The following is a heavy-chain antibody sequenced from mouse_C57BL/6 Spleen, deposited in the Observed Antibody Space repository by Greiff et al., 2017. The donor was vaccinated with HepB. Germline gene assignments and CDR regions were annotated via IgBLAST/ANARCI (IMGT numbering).Heavy chain of an antibody. J-gene: IGHJ4*01. D-gene: IGHD2-14*01. V-gene: IGHV3-6*01. CDR3: AWVPHDAMDY. Sequence: EVKLQESGPGLVKPSQSLSLTCSVTGYSITSGYYWNWIRQFPGNKLEWMGYISYDGSNNYNPSLKNRISITRDTSKNQFFLKLNSVTTEDTATYYCAWVPHDAMDYWGQGTSVTVSS. CDR2: ISYDGSN. CDR1: GYSITSGYY.